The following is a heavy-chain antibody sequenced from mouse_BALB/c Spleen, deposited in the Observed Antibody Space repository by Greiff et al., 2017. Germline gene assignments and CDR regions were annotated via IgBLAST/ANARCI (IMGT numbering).Heavy chain of an antibody. CDR3: NANYGSLYAMDY. V-gene: IGHV14-4*02. CDR2: IDPENGDT. D-gene: IGHD1-1*01. Sequence: VHVKQSGAELVRSGASVKLSCTASGFNITDYYMHWVKQRPEQGLEWIGWIDPENGDTEYAPKFQGKATMTADTSSNTAYLQLSSLTSEDTAVYYCNANYGSLYAMDYWGQGTSVTVSS. J-gene: IGHJ4*01. CDR1: GFNITDYY.